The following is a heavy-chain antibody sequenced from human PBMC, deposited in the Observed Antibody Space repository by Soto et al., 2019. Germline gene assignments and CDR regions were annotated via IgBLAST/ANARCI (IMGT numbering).Heavy chain of an antibody. J-gene: IGHJ3*02. CDR1: GFTFSIYA. CDR3: AKDRMDHNSVWDPFDI. Sequence: GWLRRACSASGFTFSIYAMSWVRQAAGKGLEWVSVIGGGDTYYADSVKGRFIISRDNSKSTVSLQMNGLRAEDTAVYYCAKDRMDHNSVWDPFDIWGQGTVVTV. CDR2: IGGGDT. D-gene: IGHD2-15*01. V-gene: IGHV3-23*01.